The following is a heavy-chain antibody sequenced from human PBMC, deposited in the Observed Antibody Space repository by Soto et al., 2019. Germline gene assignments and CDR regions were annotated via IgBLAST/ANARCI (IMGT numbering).Heavy chain of an antibody. Sequence: GGSLRLSCAASGFTFSRYAMSWVRQAPGKGLEWVSAISGSGGSTYYADSVKGRFTISRDNSKNTLYLQMNSLRAEDTAVYYCAKMYSNGYSSGWYDYWGQGTLVTVSS. V-gene: IGHV3-23*01. CDR3: AKMYSNGYSSGWYDY. CDR1: GFTFSRYA. J-gene: IGHJ4*02. CDR2: ISGSGGST. D-gene: IGHD6-19*01.